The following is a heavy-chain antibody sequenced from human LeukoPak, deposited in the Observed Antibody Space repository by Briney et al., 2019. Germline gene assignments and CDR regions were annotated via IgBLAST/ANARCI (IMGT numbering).Heavy chain of an antibody. CDR2: INTNTGNP. D-gene: IGHD2-21*02. CDR3: ASLGGDRDFDY. Sequence: EASVKVSCKASGYTFTSYAMNWVRQTPGQGLEWMGWINTNTGNPTYAQGFIGRFVFSLDTSVSTAYLQISSLKAEDTAVYYCASLGGDRDFDYWGQGTLVTVSS. J-gene: IGHJ4*02. V-gene: IGHV7-4-1*02. CDR1: GYTFTSYA.